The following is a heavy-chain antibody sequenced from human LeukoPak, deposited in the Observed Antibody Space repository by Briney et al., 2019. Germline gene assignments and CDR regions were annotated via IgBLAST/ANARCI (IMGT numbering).Heavy chain of an antibody. CDR3: ATTRTTGTTEFDY. CDR1: GGSISSGDYY. D-gene: IGHD1-1*01. V-gene: IGHV4-30-2*01. J-gene: IGHJ4*02. CDR2: ISQSGST. Sequence: PSETLSLTCTVSGGSISSGDYYWSWIRQPPGKGLEWIGYISQSGSTYYNPSLKSRVIISIDRSKNQFSLKLSSVTAADTAVYYCATTRTTGTTEFDYWGQGTLVTVSS.